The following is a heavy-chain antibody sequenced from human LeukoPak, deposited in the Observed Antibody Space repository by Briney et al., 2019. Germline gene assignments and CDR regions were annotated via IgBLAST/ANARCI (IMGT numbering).Heavy chain of an antibody. CDR2: INTDGSST. CDR3: ARGRSGFYFDY. V-gene: IGHV3-74*01. J-gene: IGHJ4*02. CDR1: GFTFSSYW. Sequence: GGSLRLSCAASGFTFSSYWMHWVRHAPGKGLVGVSRINTDGSSTIYADTVKGRFTISRDNAKNTLYLQMNSLRAEDAAVYYCARGRSGFYFDYWGQGTLVTVSS. D-gene: IGHD3-22*01.